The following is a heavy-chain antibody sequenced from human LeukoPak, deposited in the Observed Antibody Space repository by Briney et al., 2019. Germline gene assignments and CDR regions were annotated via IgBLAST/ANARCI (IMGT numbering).Heavy chain of an antibody. CDR2: IRSKAYGGTT. V-gene: IGHV3-49*03. CDR1: GFTFGDYA. D-gene: IGHD3-9*01. J-gene: IGHJ4*02. Sequence: GRSLRLSCTASGFTFGDYAMSWFRQAPGKGLEWVGFIRSKAYGGTTEYAASVKGRFTISRDDSKSIAYLQMNSLKTEDTAVYYCTRDRYDILTGYYPYYFDYWGQGTLVTVSS. CDR3: TRDRYDILTGYYPYYFDY.